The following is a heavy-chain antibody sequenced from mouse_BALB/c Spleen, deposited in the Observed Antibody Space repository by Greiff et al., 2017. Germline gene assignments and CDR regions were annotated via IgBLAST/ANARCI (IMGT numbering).Heavy chain of an antibody. CDR2: ISSGGSYT. Sequence: EVQVVESGGGLVKPGGSLKLSCAASGFTFSSYTMSWVRQTPEKRLEWVATISSGGSYTYYPDSVKGRFTISRDNAKNTLYLQMSSLKSEDTAMYYCARQNGYFDVWGAGTTVTVSS. CDR1: GFTFSSYT. CDR3: ARQNGYFDV. V-gene: IGHV5-6-4*01. J-gene: IGHJ1*01.